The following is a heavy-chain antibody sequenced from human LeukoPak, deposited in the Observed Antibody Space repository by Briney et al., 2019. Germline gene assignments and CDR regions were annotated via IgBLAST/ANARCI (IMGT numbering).Heavy chain of an antibody. D-gene: IGHD5-24*01. V-gene: IGHV6-1*01. CDR2: IYYRSKWSN. Sequence: SQTLSLTCAISGDSVSSKSVWNWIRQSPSRGLEWLGRIYYRSKWSNNYAVSVKSRITINPDTSKNQFSLQLSSVIAEDTAVYYCARGDQNFDYWGQGTLVTVSS. CDR3: ARGDQNFDY. J-gene: IGHJ4*02. CDR1: GDSVSSKSV.